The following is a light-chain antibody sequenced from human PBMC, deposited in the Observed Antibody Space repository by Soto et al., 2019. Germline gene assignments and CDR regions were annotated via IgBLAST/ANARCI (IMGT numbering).Light chain of an antibody. Sequence: QSALPQPPSASGSPGQSVTISCTGTSSDVGGYNYVSWSQQHPGKAPKLMISEVSKRPSGVPDRFSGSKSGNTASLTVSGLHAEDEADYYCSSYAGSFWVFGGGTKLTVL. V-gene: IGLV2-8*01. CDR2: EVS. CDR3: SSYAGSFWV. CDR1: SSDVGGYNY. J-gene: IGLJ3*02.